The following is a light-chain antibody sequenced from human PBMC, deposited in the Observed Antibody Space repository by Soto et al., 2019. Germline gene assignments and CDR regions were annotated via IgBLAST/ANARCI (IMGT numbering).Light chain of an antibody. V-gene: IGLV2-8*01. J-gene: IGLJ2*01. CDR1: SSDVGGHNF. Sequence: QSALTQLPSASGSPGQSVTISCTGTSSDVGGHNFVSWYQQHPGKAPKLMIYEVTKRPSGVPDRFSGSKSGNTASLTVSGLQAEDEADYYCSSYAGRNNLLFGGGTKLTVL. CDR3: SSYAGRNNLL. CDR2: EVT.